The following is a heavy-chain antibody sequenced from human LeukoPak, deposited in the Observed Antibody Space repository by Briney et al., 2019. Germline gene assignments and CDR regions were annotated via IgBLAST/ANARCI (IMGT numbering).Heavy chain of an antibody. CDR1: GYTFTNFY. CDR3: ARVRTRYSSGIAPYNWFDP. CDR2: ISAYNGNT. Sequence: ASVKVSCKASGYTFTNFYMHWVRQAPGQGLEWMGWISAYNGNTNYAQKLQGRVTMTTDTSTSTAYMELRSLRSDDTAVYYCARVRTRYSSGIAPYNWFDPWGQGTMVTVSS. V-gene: IGHV1-18*04. D-gene: IGHD6-19*01. J-gene: IGHJ5*01.